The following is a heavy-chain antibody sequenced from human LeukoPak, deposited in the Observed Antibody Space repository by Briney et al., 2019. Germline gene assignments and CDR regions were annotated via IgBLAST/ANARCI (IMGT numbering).Heavy chain of an antibody. Sequence: SEPLSLTCTVSGGSISSGDYYWSWIRQPPGKGLEWIGYIYYSGSTYYNPSLQSRVIISVDTSKNQFSLKLTSVTAADTAVYYCARALYSMTTVTTEYWFDYWGQGTLVAVSA. D-gene: IGHD4-17*01. V-gene: IGHV4-30-4*01. CDR2: IYYSGST. J-gene: IGHJ4*02. CDR3: ARALYSMTTVTTEYWFDY. CDR1: GGSISSGDYY.